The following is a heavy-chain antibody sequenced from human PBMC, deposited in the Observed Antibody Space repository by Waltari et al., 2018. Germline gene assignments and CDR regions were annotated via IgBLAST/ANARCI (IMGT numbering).Heavy chain of an antibody. CDR1: GFTFSSYS. D-gene: IGHD2-15*01. CDR3: ARDQVGDYYGMDV. V-gene: IGHV3-21*01. J-gene: IGHJ6*02. Sequence: EVQLVESGGGLVKPGGSLRLSCAASGFTFSSYSMNWVRQAPGKGLEWVSSISSSSRYIYYADSVKGRFTISRDNAKNSLYLQMNSLRAEDTAVYYCARDQVGDYYGMDVWGQGTTVTVSS. CDR2: ISSSSRYI.